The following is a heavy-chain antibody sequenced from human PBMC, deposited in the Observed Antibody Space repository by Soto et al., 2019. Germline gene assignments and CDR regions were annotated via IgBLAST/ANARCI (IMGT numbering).Heavy chain of an antibody. CDR1: GYSFSTSW. Sequence: EVQLVQSGAEVKKPGESLKISCQGSGYSFSTSWIGWVRQMPGKGLWWMGIIYPGDSDTRYSPSFQGQVTISADKSNSTAFLQWSSLKASDTATYYCARTTIAGIRGYFDYWGQGTLVTVSS. V-gene: IGHV5-51*01. J-gene: IGHJ4*02. CDR2: IYPGDSDT. CDR3: ARTTIAGIRGYFDY. D-gene: IGHD2-21*01.